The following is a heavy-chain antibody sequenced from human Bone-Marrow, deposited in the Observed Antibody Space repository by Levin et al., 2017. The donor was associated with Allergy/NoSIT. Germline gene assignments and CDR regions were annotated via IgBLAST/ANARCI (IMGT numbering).Heavy chain of an antibody. D-gene: IGHD2-15*01. J-gene: IGHJ4*02. CDR2: VCDSGII. CDR3: ARRGGDCSGSTCYDYFKY. Sequence: SQTLSLTCTVSGGSVRSGGYCWTWVRQPPGKGLEWIGYVCDSGIINYNPSLKSRVAISVATSENRFSLKLNSVTAADTAVYYCARRGGDCSGSTCYDYFKYWGQGALVSVSS. V-gene: IGHV4-61*08. CDR1: GGSVRSGGYC.